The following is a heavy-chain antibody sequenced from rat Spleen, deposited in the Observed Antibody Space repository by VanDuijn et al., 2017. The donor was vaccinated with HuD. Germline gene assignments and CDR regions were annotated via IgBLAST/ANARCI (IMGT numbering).Heavy chain of an antibody. CDR2: ISYDGSST. J-gene: IGHJ3*01. V-gene: IGHV5-29*01. CDR1: GFTFSDYY. CDR3: ARGDYWFAY. Sequence: EVQLVESDGGLVQPGRSLKLSCAASGFTFSDYYMAWVRQAPTKGLEWVATISYDGSSTYYRDSVKGRFTISRDNAKSTLYLQMDSLRSEDTATYYCARGDYWFAYWGQGTLVTVSS.